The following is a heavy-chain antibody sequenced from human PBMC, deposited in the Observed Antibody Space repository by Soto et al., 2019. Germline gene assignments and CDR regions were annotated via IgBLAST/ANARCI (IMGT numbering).Heavy chain of an antibody. V-gene: IGHV5-51*01. J-gene: IGHJ6*03. CDR1: GYTFTSYW. CDR2: IYPGDSDT. D-gene: IGHD4-17*01. Sequence: GESLKISCKGSGYTFTSYWIAWVRQMAGKGLEWMGIIYPGDSDTRYSPSFQGQVTISADKSISTAYLQWSSLKASDTAMYYCARATVTTYYYYMDVWGKGTTVTVSS. CDR3: ARATVTTYYYYMDV.